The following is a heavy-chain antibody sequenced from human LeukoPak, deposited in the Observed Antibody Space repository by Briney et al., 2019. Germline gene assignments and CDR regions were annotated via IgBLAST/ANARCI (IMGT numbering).Heavy chain of an antibody. V-gene: IGHV3-23*01. CDR3: AKVSGSGYYYPIDY. J-gene: IGHJ4*02. Sequence: GGSLRLSCAASGFTFSSYGMSWVRQAPGKGLEWVSAIGGSGGSTHYADSVKGRFTISRDNSKNTLYLQMNSLRAEDTAEYYCAKVSGSGYYYPIDYWGQGTLVTVSS. D-gene: IGHD3-22*01. CDR1: GFTFSSYG. CDR2: IGGSGGST.